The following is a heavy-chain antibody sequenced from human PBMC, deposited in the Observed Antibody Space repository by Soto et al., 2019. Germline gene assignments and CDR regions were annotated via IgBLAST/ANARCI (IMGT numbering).Heavy chain of an antibody. Sequence: HGESLKISCTASGYNFDTYWIGGVRQMPGKGLEWMGIIYPGDFDTRYSQSFQGHFTMSVDKSINTAYLQWNNLETSDSAMYYCARLLGYSFGHQEFFDYWGQGTPVTVSS. D-gene: IGHD5-18*01. CDR1: GYNFDTYW. CDR3: ARLLGYSFGHQEFFDY. CDR2: IYPGDFDT. J-gene: IGHJ4*02. V-gene: IGHV5-51*01.